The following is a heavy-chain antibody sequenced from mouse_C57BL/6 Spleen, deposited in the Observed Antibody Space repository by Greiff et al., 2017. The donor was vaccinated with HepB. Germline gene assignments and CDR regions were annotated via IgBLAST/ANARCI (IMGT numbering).Heavy chain of an antibody. CDR1: GYAFSSYW. CDR2: IYPGDGDT. D-gene: IGHD1-1*01. CDR3: ARGDYGSSYDAMDY. Sequence: VQLQQSGAELVKPGASVKISCKASGYAFSSYWMNWVKQRPGKGLEWIGQIYPGDGDTNYNGKFKGKATLTADKSSSTAYMQLSSLTSEDSAVYFCARGDYGSSYDAMDYWGQGTSVTVSS. V-gene: IGHV1-80*01. J-gene: IGHJ4*01.